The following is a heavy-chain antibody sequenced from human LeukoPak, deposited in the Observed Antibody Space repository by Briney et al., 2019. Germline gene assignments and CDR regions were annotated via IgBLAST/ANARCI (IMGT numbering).Heavy chain of an antibody. Sequence: PGTSLRLSCAASGFTFSSYAMHLVRKAPGKGLEWVAVISYDGSNKYYADSVKGRFTISRDNSKNTLYLQMNSLRAEDTAVYYCARYTAQYYFDYWGQGTLVTVSS. J-gene: IGHJ4*02. CDR1: GFTFSSYA. CDR3: ARYTAQYYFDY. CDR2: ISYDGSNK. D-gene: IGHD2-21*02. V-gene: IGHV3-30-3*01.